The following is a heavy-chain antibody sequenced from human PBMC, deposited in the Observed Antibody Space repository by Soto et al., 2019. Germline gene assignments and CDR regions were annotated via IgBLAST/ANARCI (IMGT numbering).Heavy chain of an antibody. CDR1: GYTFTSYG. CDR2: ISAYNGNT. V-gene: IGHV1-18*01. J-gene: IGHJ4*02. D-gene: IGHD3-22*01. Sequence: ASVKVSCKASGYTFTSYGISWVRQAPGQGLEWMGWISAYNGNTNYAQKFQERVTITRDMSTSTAYMQLSSLRSEDTAVYYCAAVPYYYDSSAYYFDYWGQGTLVTVSS. CDR3: AAVPYYYDSSAYYFDY.